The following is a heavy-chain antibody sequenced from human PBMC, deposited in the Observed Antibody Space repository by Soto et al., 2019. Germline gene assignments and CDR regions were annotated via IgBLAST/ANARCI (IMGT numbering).Heavy chain of an antibody. J-gene: IGHJ4*02. D-gene: IGHD2-21*01. Sequence: QVQLVQSGAEVKKPGSSVKVSCKASGVTFTSETIRWVRQAPGQGLEWMGGIIPLFGAANYAQKFQGRVTITADESTSTVYMELSSLRSDDMAVYYCATELGENPASPFDSWGQGTLVTVSS. CDR3: ATELGENPASPFDS. CDR2: IIPLFGAA. V-gene: IGHV1-69*01. CDR1: GVTFTSET.